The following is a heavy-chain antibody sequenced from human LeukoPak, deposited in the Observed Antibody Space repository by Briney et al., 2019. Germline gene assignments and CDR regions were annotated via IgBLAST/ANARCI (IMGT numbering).Heavy chain of an antibody. D-gene: IGHD3-10*01. CDR1: GFAFSSYN. Sequence: GGSLRLSCAASGFAFSSYNMNWVRQAPGKGLEWVSYISSSSTIYYADSVKGRFTISRDNAKNSLYLQMNSLRDEDTAVYYCGRDFGSGDYWGQGTLVTVSS. CDR2: ISSSSTI. CDR3: GRDFGSGDY. V-gene: IGHV3-48*02. J-gene: IGHJ4*02.